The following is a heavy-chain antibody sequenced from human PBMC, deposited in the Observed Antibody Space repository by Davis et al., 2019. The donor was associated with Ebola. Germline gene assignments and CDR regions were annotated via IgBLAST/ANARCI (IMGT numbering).Heavy chain of an antibody. Sequence: ETLSLTCTVSGGSIDSGGYYWSWVRQAPGKGLEWVANINLDGSEKYYVDSVRGRFTISRDNAKNSLTLQMNSLRAEDTALYYCAKDKTMATQYWYFDLWGRGTLVTVSS. CDR1: GSIDSGGYY. V-gene: IGHV3-7*01. J-gene: IGHJ2*01. D-gene: IGHD4/OR15-4a*01. CDR3: AKDKTMATQYWYFDL. CDR2: INLDGSEK.